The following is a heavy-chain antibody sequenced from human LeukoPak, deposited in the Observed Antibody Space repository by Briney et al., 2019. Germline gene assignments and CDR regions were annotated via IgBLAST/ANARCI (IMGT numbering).Heavy chain of an antibody. J-gene: IGHJ4*02. D-gene: IGHD3-10*02. Sequence: SETLSLTCTVSGGSISSYYWSWIRQPAGKGLEWIGRIYTSGSTNYNPSLKSRVTMSVDTSKNQFSLKLSSVTAADTAVYYCARTRFGWNDEPIDYWGQGTLVTVSS. V-gene: IGHV4-4*07. CDR2: IYTSGST. CDR3: ARTRFGWNDEPIDY. CDR1: GGSISSYY.